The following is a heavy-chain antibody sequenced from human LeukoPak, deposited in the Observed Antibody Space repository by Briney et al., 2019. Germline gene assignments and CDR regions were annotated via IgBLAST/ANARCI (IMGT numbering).Heavy chain of an antibody. CDR3: ARDMIEYDFWSGFRVGMDV. V-gene: IGHV4-61*01. Sequence: PSETLSLTCTVSGGSVSSGSYYWSWIRQPPGKGLEWIGYIYYSGSTNYNPSLKSRVTISVDTSKNQFSLKLSSVTAADTAVYYCARDMIEYDFWSGFRVGMDVWGQGTTVTVSS. J-gene: IGHJ6*01. CDR2: IYYSGST. D-gene: IGHD3-3*01. CDR1: GGSVSSGSYY.